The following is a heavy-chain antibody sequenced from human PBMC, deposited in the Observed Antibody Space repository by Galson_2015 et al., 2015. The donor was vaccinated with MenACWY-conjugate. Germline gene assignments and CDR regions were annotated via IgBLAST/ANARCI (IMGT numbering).Heavy chain of an antibody. V-gene: IGHV7-4-1*02. CDR2: INTDTGNP. J-gene: IGHJ4*02. CDR1: GYTFPSSA. Sequence: SVKVSRKASGYTFPSSAMHWVRQAPGRGLAGMGWINTDTGNPTYDQGFTGRFVFSLDTSVSTAYLQISSLKAEDTAVYYCARSGGGYCSGGSCYYDYWGQGTLVTVSS. CDR3: ARSGGGYCSGGSCYYDY. D-gene: IGHD2-15*01.